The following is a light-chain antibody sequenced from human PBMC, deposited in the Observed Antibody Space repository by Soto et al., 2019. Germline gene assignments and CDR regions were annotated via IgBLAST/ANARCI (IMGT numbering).Light chain of an antibody. Sequence: DIRITQSPSSLSASVGDRVTITCQASQDISNYLNWYQQKPGKAPKLLIYDASNLETGVPSRFSGSGSGTDFTFTISSLQPEDIATYYCQQYDNRPLTFGGGTKVDIK. CDR3: QQYDNRPLT. V-gene: IGKV1-33*01. CDR1: QDISNY. J-gene: IGKJ4*01. CDR2: DAS.